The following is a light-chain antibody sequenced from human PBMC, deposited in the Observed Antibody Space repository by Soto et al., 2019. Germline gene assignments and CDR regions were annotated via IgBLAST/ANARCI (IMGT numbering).Light chain of an antibody. CDR2: AAS. CDR1: QTIITY. J-gene: IGKJ1*01. Sequence: DIQMTQSPSSLSASVGDTVTITCRASQTIITYLNWYQQKPGKAPRLLIYAASTLQSGVPSRFSGGGSGTDFTLTIRSLQPEDFATYYCQQSFSTTWTFGHGTKVEI. CDR3: QQSFSTTWT. V-gene: IGKV1-39*01.